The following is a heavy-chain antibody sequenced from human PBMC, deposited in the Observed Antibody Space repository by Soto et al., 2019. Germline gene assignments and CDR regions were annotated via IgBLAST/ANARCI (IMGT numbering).Heavy chain of an antibody. CDR2: INAGNGNT. Sequence: QVQRVQSGAEVKKPGASVKISCKASGYSFTTYAIHWVRQAPGERLEWMGWINAGNGNTKHSQKFQGRVIITKDTSASTAFMELSSLRSEDTAVYYCAIVNSASGSFFFHFDYWGQGTLVTVSS. D-gene: IGHD3-10*01. CDR3: AIVNSASGSFFFHFDY. V-gene: IGHV1-3*01. CDR1: GYSFTTYA. J-gene: IGHJ4*02.